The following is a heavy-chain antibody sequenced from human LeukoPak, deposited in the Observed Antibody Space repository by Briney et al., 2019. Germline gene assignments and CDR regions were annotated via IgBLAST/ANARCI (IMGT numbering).Heavy chain of an antibody. D-gene: IGHD2-2*01. V-gene: IGHV5-51*01. CDR2: IYPGDSDT. J-gene: IGHJ3*02. Sequence: GESLKISCKGSGYSFTSYWIGWVRQMPGKGLEWVGIIYPGDSDTRYSPSFQGQVTISADKSISTAYLQWSSLKASDTAMYYCARRIDCSSTSCRAFDIWGQGTMVTVSS. CDR3: ARRIDCSSTSCRAFDI. CDR1: GYSFTSYW.